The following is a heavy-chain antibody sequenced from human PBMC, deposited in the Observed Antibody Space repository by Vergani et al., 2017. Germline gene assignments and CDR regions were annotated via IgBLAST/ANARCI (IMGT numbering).Heavy chain of an antibody. V-gene: IGHV1-2*02. CDR2: INPNSGGT. Sequence: QVQLVQSGAEVRKPGASVKVSCRTSGYTFTGYYMHWVRQAPGQGLEWMGWINPNSGGTNYGQKFQGRVTMTRDTSISTAYMELSRLRSDDTAVYYCARDLGGSGSSSLDYWGQGTMVTVSS. CDR1: GYTFTGYY. J-gene: IGHJ4*02. D-gene: IGHD3-10*01. CDR3: ARDLGGSGSSSLDY.